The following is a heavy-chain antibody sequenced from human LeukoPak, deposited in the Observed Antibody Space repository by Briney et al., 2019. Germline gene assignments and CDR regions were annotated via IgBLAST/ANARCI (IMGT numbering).Heavy chain of an antibody. J-gene: IGHJ4*02. Sequence: GESLKIPCKGSGYSFTSYWIGWVRQMPGKGLEWMGIIYPGDSDTRYSPSFQGQVTISADKSISTAYLQWSSLKASDTAMNYCARYRAVAAFDYWGQGTLVTVSS. V-gene: IGHV5-51*01. CDR2: IYPGDSDT. CDR1: GYSFTSYW. D-gene: IGHD6-19*01. CDR3: ARYRAVAAFDY.